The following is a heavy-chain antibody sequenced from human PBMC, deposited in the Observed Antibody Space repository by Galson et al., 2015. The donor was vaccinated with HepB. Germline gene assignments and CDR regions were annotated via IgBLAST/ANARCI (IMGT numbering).Heavy chain of an antibody. CDR1: GFTFSSYS. Sequence: SLRLSCAASGFTFSSYSMNWVRQAPGKGLEWVSYISSSSSTIYYADSVKGRFTISRDNAKNSLYLQMNSLRAEDTAVYYCARDLVAGDHDYWGQGTLVTVSS. CDR3: ARDLVAGDHDY. CDR2: ISSSSSTI. J-gene: IGHJ4*02. V-gene: IGHV3-48*01. D-gene: IGHD1-26*01.